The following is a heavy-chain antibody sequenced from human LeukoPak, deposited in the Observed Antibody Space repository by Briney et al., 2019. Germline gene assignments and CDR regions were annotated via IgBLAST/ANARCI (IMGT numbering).Heavy chain of an antibody. J-gene: IGHJ6*03. D-gene: IGHD1-26*01. Sequence: SETLSLTCTVSGGSISSYYWSWIRQPPGKGLEGIGYIYYSGSTNYNPSLKSRVTISVDTSKNQFSLKLSSVTAADTAVYYCARVPDGGRGYYYYMDVWGKGTTVTVSS. CDR1: GGSISSYY. CDR2: IYYSGST. CDR3: ARVPDGGRGYYYYMDV. V-gene: IGHV4-59*01.